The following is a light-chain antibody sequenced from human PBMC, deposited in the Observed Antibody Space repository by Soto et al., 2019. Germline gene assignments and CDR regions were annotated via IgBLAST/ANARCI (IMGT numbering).Light chain of an antibody. CDR1: SSNIGAGYD. V-gene: IGLV1-40*01. CDR2: GNS. J-gene: IGLJ2*01. CDR3: QSYDSSLSGCV. Sequence: QSVLTQPPSVSGAPGQRVTISCPGSSSNIGAGYDVHWYQQLPGTAPKLLIHGNSNRPSGVPDRFSGSKSGTSASLAITGLQAEDEADYYCQSYDSSLSGCVFGGGTKLTVL.